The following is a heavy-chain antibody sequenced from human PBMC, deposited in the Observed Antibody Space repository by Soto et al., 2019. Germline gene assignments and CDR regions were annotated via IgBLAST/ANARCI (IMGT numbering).Heavy chain of an antibody. V-gene: IGHV3-23*01. D-gene: IGHD2-15*01. CDR3: AKDKYTDSVRKVWFFDY. J-gene: IGHJ2*01. CDR2: ISANGAIT. CDR1: GFAFSKYA. Sequence: EAQLLESGGGLVKPGGSLRLSCAASGFAFSKYAMSWVRLAPGKGLEWVSSISANGAITDYADSVKGRFTISRDNFQNILSLQMDSLTGDDTALYFCAKDKYTDSVRKVWFFDYWGRGTLVTVSS.